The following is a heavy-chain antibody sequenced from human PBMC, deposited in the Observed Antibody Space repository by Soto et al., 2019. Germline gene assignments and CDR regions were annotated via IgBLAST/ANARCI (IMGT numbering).Heavy chain of an antibody. CDR3: ARDPPEYCSGGNCYSGSDY. CDR2: IIPIFGTA. CDR1: GGTFSSYA. D-gene: IGHD2-15*01. Sequence: SVKVSCKASGGTFSSYAISWVRQAPGQGLEWMGGIIPIFGTANYAQKFQGRVTITADESTSTAYMELSSLRSEDTAVYYCARDPPEYCSGGNCYSGSDYWGQGTLVTVSS. J-gene: IGHJ4*02. V-gene: IGHV1-69*13.